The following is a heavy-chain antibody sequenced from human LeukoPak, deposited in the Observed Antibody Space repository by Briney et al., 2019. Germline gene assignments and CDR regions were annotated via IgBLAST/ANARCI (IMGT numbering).Heavy chain of an antibody. CDR2: ISAIGGAT. D-gene: IGHD3-22*01. J-gene: IGHJ4*02. CDR1: GFTFSSYA. V-gene: IGHV3-23*01. CDR3: AKQGESSAYEFDY. Sequence: GGSLRLSCVASGFTFSSYAMSWVRHAPGKGLGWVSTISAIGGATYYADSLKGRLTISRDKSKNTLYLQMNSLRAEDTAICYCAKQGESSAYEFDYWGQGTPLTGPS.